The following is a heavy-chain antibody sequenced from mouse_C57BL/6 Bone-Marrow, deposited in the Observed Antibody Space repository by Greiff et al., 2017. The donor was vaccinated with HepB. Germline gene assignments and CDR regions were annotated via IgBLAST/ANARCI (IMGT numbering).Heavy chain of an antibody. V-gene: IGHV5-12*01. CDR1: GFTFSDYY. CDR2: ISNGGGST. CDR3: AGHEIYYGLFAY. J-gene: IGHJ3*01. D-gene: IGHD2-1*01. Sequence: EVKVEESGGGLVQPGGSLKLSCAASGFTFSDYYMYWVRQTPEKRLEWVAYISNGGGSTYYPDTVKGRFTISRDNAKNTLYLQMSRLKSEDTAMYYCAGHEIYYGLFAYWGQGTLVTVSA.